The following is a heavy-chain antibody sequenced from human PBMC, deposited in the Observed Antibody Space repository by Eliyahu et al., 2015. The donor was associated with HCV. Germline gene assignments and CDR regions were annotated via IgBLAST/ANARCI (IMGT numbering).Heavy chain of an antibody. CDR2: SRFDGNKK. V-gene: IGHV3-30*02. J-gene: IGHJ3*02. CDR3: AKDRALGHINMVREPPNDAFDI. D-gene: IGHD3-10*01. CDR1: GFTLTNXG. Sequence: QVQLVESGGGAVQPGGSLRLSXVVSGFTLTNXGMPXGRQAPGKGRGWVAFSRFDGNKKXYEDSVKGRFIISRDNSKNTLYLEMNSLRTEDTAVYYCAKDRALGHINMVREPPNDAFDIWGQGTMVTVSS.